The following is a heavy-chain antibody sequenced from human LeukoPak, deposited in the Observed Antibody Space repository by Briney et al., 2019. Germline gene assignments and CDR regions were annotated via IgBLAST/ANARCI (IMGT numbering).Heavy chain of an antibody. J-gene: IGHJ4*02. Sequence: GGSLRLSCAASGITFSTNTMSWVRQVPGKGLEWVSAIKGSGPDTYYADSVKGRFTISRDNSKNTGYLQMNSLRGEDTAVYYCVTEGTVTEYYFDYWGQGALATVSS. D-gene: IGHD4-17*01. CDR1: GITFSTNT. V-gene: IGHV3-23*01. CDR2: IKGSGPDT. CDR3: VTEGTVTEYYFDY.